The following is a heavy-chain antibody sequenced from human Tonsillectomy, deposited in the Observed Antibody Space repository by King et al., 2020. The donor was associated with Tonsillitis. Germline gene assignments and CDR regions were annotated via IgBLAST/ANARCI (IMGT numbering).Heavy chain of an antibody. V-gene: IGHV3-30*18. Sequence: VQLVESGGGVVQPGRSLRLSCAASGFTFISYGMHWVRQAPGKGLEWVAVISYEGSNKYYADSVKGRFTISRDNSKNTLYLQMNSLRAEDTAVYYCAKPRRHYYDSSNPDYWGQGTLVTVSS. CDR2: ISYEGSNK. J-gene: IGHJ4*02. CDR3: AKPRRHYYDSSNPDY. CDR1: GFTFISYG. D-gene: IGHD3-22*01.